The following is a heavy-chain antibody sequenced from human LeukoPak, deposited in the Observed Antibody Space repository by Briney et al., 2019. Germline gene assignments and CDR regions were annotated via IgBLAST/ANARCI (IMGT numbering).Heavy chain of an antibody. J-gene: IGHJ4*02. D-gene: IGHD3-10*01. CDR2: IKQGGTER. CDR1: GFTFSSHW. CDR3: VRMCRDLDY. Sequence: GGSLRLSCAASGFTFSSHWMSWVRQAPGKGPEWVANIKQGGTERYYVDSVRGRFTISRDNAKSSLYLQMDNLRAEDTAVYYCVRMCRDLDYWGQRTLVTVCS. V-gene: IGHV3-7*01.